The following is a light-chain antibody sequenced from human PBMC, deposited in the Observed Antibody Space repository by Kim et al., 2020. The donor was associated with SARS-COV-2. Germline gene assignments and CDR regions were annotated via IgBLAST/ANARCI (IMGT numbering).Light chain of an antibody. V-gene: IGKV3-11*01. Sequence: EIVLTQSPATLSLSPGERATLSCRASQNIDSYLGWYQQKPGQAPRLLIYDASNRATGIPARFSGSGYGTDFTLTISSLEPEDFAVYYCQQRRNWPLTFGGGTKVDIK. J-gene: IGKJ4*01. CDR1: QNIDSY. CDR2: DAS. CDR3: QQRRNWPLT.